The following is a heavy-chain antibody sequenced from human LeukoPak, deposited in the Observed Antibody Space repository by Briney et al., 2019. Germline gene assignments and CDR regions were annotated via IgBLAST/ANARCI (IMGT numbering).Heavy chain of an antibody. Sequence: SETLSLTCSVSSYPISGGYFWGWIRQPPGKGLEWIGSFHHSGSTYYNPSLKNRATILVDKSTNQFSLRVSSVTAADTAVYYCATYYDRRDAFDIWGQGTKVTVSS. V-gene: IGHV4-38-2*02. D-gene: IGHD1-26*01. CDR1: SYPISGGYF. CDR2: FHHSGST. J-gene: IGHJ3*02. CDR3: ATYYDRRDAFDI.